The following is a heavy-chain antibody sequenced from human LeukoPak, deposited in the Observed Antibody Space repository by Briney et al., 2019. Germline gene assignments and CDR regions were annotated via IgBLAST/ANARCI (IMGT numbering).Heavy chain of an antibody. D-gene: IGHD3-22*01. J-gene: IGHJ4*02. V-gene: IGHV3-33*01. CDR1: GFTFSSYG. CDR2: IWYDGSNK. CDR3: ARNFNYYDSSGYYIDY. Sequence: GGSLRLSCAASGFTFSSYGMHWVRQAPGKGLEWVAVIWYDGSNKYYADSVKGRFTISRDNSKNTLYLQMNSLRAEDTAVYYCARNFNYYDSSGYYIDYWGQGTLVTVSS.